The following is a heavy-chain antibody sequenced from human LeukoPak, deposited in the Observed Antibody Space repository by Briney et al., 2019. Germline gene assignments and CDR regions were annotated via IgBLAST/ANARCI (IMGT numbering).Heavy chain of an antibody. V-gene: IGHV3-49*04. Sequence: GGSLRLSCIASGFTFGDYALNWVRQAPGKGLERVGSIRSKRFGGTTEYAASVKGRFTISRDDSQSIAYLQMNSLKTEDTGVYYCTRSQSVDYWGQGTLVTVSS. CDR2: IRSKRFGGTT. J-gene: IGHJ4*02. CDR3: TRSQSVDY. CDR1: GFTFGDYA.